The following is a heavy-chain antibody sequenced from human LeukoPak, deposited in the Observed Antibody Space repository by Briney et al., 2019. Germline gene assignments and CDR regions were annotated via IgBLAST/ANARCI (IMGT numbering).Heavy chain of an antibody. CDR1: GGSISSGGYY. CDR3: ARGNSLMVLNKYFDY. Sequence: PSETLSLTCTVSGGSISSGGYYWSWIRQHPGKGLEWIGYIYYSGSTYYNPSLKSRVTMSVDTSKNQFSLKLSSVTAADTAVYYCARGNSLMVLNKYFDYWGQGTLVTVSS. D-gene: IGHD4/OR15-4a*01. CDR2: IYYSGST. V-gene: IGHV4-31*03. J-gene: IGHJ4*02.